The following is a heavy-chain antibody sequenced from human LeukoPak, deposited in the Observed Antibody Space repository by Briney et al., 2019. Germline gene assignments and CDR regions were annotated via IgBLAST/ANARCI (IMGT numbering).Heavy chain of an antibody. J-gene: IGHJ4*02. V-gene: IGHV5-51*01. D-gene: IGHD5-18*01. CDR1: GYIFTSYW. CDR2: IYPGNSDT. CDR3: ARLDGGGYNYGHFDY. Sequence: GESLKISCKGSGYIFTSYWIGWVRQMPGKGLEWMGIIYPGNSDTRYSPSFQGQVTISADKSISTAYLQWSSLKASDTAMYYCARLDGGGYNYGHFDYWGQGTLVTVSS.